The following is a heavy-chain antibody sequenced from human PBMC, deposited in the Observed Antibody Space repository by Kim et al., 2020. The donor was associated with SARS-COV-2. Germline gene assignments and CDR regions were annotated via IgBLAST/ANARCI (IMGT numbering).Heavy chain of an antibody. V-gene: IGHV3-33*06. CDR1: GFTFSSYG. CDR3: AKDRGGMTTVWFDP. CDR2: IWYDGSNK. D-gene: IGHD4-17*01. Sequence: GGSLRLSCAASGFTFSSYGMHWVRQAPGKGLEWVAVIWYDGSNKYYADSVKGRFTISRDNSKNTLYLQMNSLRAEDTAVYYCAKDRGGMTTVWFDPWGQGTLVTVSS. J-gene: IGHJ5*02.